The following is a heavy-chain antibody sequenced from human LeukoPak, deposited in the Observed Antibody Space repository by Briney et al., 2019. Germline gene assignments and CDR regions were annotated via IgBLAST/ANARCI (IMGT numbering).Heavy chain of an antibody. J-gene: IGHJ5*02. V-gene: IGHV3-74*01. Sequence: GGSPRLSCAASGFTFSSYGMHWVRHGPGKGLVWVSHINTDGSRTSYADSVKGRFTISRDNAKNTLYLQMNSLTIEDTAVYYCAAPGNRASGPFDLWGQGTLVTVSS. CDR1: GFTFSSYG. D-gene: IGHD3-10*01. CDR3: AAPGNRASGPFDL. CDR2: INTDGSRT.